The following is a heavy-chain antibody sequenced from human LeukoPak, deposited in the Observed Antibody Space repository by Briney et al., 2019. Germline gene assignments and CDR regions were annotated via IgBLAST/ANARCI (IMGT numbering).Heavy chain of an antibody. Sequence: TSETLSLTCTVSGGSISSYYWSWIRQPAGKGLEWIGRIYISGSGSTNYNPSLKSRVTMSVDTSKNQFSLKLSSVTAADTAVYYCARDKRVAVAGTYIYYYYMDVWGNGTTVTISS. D-gene: IGHD6-19*01. V-gene: IGHV4-4*07. CDR1: GGSISSYY. CDR3: ARDKRVAVAGTYIYYYYMDV. CDR2: IYISGSGST. J-gene: IGHJ6*03.